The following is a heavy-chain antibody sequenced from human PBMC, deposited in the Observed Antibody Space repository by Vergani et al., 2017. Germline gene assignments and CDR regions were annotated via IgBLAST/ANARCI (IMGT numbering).Heavy chain of an antibody. J-gene: IGHJ4*02. CDR1: GFTFADYA. CDR3: AKEIGPGSDSYFDY. CDR2: ISWDGGST. Sequence: DVQLVESGGVVVQPGGSLRLSCAASGFTFADYAMHWVRQAPGKGLEWVSLISWDGGSTYYADSVKGRFTISRDNSKNSLYLQMNSLRAEDTALYYCAKEIGPGSDSYFDYWGQGSLVTVSS. D-gene: IGHD3-10*01. V-gene: IGHV3-43D*03.